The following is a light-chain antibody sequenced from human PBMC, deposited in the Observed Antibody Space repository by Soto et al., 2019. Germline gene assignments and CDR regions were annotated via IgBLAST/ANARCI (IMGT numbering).Light chain of an antibody. CDR1: QSISNN. J-gene: IGKJ2*01. CDR3: QQCTNWPPYT. Sequence: DIVMTQSPATLSVSPGERATLSCRASQSISNNLAWYQQNPGQAPRLLIYDASTRATGVPARFCGSGSGTEFTLTISSLQSEDFAVYYCQQCTNWPPYTFGQGTKLEIK. V-gene: IGKV3-15*01. CDR2: DAS.